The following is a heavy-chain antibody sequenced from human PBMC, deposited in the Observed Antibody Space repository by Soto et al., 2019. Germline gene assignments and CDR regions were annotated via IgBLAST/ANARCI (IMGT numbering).Heavy chain of an antibody. J-gene: IGHJ6*02. V-gene: IGHV1-8*01. CDR1: GYTFTSND. Sequence: QVQLVQSGAEVKKPGASVRVSCKASGYTFTSNDITWVRQAPGQGLEWMGWMDPNSGVSGYAQRFQGRVTMTRNTSITTAHMELSSLPSEDTAVYYCARTRKFDFWRKGLDVWGQGTTVTVSS. CDR2: MDPNSGVS. CDR3: ARTRKFDFWRKGLDV. D-gene: IGHD3-3*01.